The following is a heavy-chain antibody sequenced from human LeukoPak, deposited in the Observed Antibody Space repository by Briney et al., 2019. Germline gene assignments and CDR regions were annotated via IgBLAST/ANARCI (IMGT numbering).Heavy chain of an antibody. V-gene: IGHV4-61*01. CDR2: IYYSGST. J-gene: IGHJ4*02. D-gene: IGHD3-22*01. CDR3: ASADSSRPDYFDY. CDR1: GYSISSGYY. Sequence: SETLSLTCTVSGYSISSGYYWGWIRQPPGKGLEWIGYIYYSGSTNYNPSLKSRVTISVDTSKNQFSLKLSSVTAADTAVYYCASADSSRPDYFDYWGQGTLVTVSS.